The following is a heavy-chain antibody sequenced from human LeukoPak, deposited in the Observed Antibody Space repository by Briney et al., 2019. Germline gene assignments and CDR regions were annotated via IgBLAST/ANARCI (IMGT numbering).Heavy chain of an antibody. CDR1: GYTFTCYY. J-gene: IGHJ5*02. CDR2: INPNSGDT. Sequence: ASVKVSCKASGYTFTCYYMHWVRQAPGQGLEWMGWINPNSGDTNYAQKFQGRVTMTRDTSISTAYMELSRLRSDDTAVYYCARIMIVGYLGLFDPWGQGTLVTVSS. CDR3: ARIMIVGYLGLFDP. D-gene: IGHD3-22*01. V-gene: IGHV1-2*02.